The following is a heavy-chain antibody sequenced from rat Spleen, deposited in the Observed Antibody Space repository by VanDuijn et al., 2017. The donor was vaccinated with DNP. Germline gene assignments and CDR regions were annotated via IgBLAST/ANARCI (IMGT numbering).Heavy chain of an antibody. Sequence: EVQLVGSGGGLVQSGRSLKLSCAASGFTFRDYYMAWVRQAPTKGLEWVATIIYDGSRTYYRDSVKGRFTISRDNAKSSLDLQMNSLKSEDTATYYCTRGVYYGSSWAFDYWGHGVMVTVSS. D-gene: IGHD1-6*01. CDR3: TRGVYYGSSWAFDY. CDR1: GFTFRDYY. V-gene: IGHV5-20*01. CDR2: IIYDGSRT. J-gene: IGHJ2*01.